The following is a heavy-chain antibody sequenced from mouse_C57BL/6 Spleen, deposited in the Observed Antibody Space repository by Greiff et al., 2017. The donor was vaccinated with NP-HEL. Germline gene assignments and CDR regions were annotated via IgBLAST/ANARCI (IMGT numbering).Heavy chain of an antibody. J-gene: IGHJ4*01. CDR1: GFNIKNTY. D-gene: IGHD1-1*01. CDR2: IDPANGNT. V-gene: IGHV14-3*01. CDR3: ALYYYGSRDYYAMDY. Sequence: EVKLQQSVAELVRPGASVKLSCTASGFNIKNTYMHWVKQRPEQGLEWIGRIDPANGNTKYAPKFQGKATITADTSSNTAYLQLSSLTSEDTAIYYCALYYYGSRDYYAMDYWGQGTSVTVSS.